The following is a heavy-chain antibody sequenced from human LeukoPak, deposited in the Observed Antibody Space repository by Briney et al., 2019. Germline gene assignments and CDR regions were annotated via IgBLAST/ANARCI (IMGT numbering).Heavy chain of an antibody. CDR3: ATLRWGSGRYAGDY. J-gene: IGHJ4*02. Sequence: GGSLSLSCAASGFTFEDYGMSWVRHAPGKGLEWGSGINWNGGSTGYADSVKGRFTISREDAKNSLYLHMNSLRAEDTAVYYCATLRWGSGRYAGDYWGQGSLVTVSS. V-gene: IGHV3-20*04. D-gene: IGHD6-19*01. CDR1: GFTFEDYG. CDR2: INWNGGST.